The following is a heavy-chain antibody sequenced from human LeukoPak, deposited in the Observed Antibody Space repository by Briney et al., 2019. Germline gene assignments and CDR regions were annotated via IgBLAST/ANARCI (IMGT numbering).Heavy chain of an antibody. J-gene: IGHJ4*02. CDR2: ISWSSGSI. Sequence: GRSPRLSCAASGFTFDDYAMHWVRQAPGKGLEWVSGISWSSGSIGYADSVKGRFTISRDNAKNSLYLQMNSLRAEDTALYYCAKGYIAAAGIDYWGQGTLVTVSS. CDR1: GFTFDDYA. D-gene: IGHD6-13*01. CDR3: AKGYIAAAGIDY. V-gene: IGHV3-9*01.